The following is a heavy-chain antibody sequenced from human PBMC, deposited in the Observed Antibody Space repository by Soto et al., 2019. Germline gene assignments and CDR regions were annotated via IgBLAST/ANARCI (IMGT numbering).Heavy chain of an antibody. J-gene: IGHJ4*02. CDR1: GFTFSSYA. V-gene: IGHV3-23*01. Sequence: PGGSLRLSCAASGFTFSSYAMSWVRQAPGKGLEWVSVISGDGGSKYYADSVKGRFTISRDNSKNTLYLQMNSLRAEDTAVYYCANRNRNYPGYDFDYWGQGTLVTVSS. CDR3: ANRNRNYPGYDFDY. CDR2: ISGDGGSK. D-gene: IGHD1-7*01.